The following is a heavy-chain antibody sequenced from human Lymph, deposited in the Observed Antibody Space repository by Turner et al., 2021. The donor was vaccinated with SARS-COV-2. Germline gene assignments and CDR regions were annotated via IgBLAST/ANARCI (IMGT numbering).Heavy chain of an antibody. Sequence: QVQLVESGGGVVQPGRSLRLSCAASGFTFSSFAMHWVRQAPGKGLEWVALISYDGGNKYYADSVKGRFTISRDNSKNTVYLHMNSLRAEDTAVYYCARGLSGNYYFFDYWGQGTLVTVSS. CDR1: GFTFSSFA. V-gene: IGHV3-30-3*01. CDR2: ISYDGGNK. D-gene: IGHD1-26*01. CDR3: ARGLSGNYYFFDY. J-gene: IGHJ4*02.